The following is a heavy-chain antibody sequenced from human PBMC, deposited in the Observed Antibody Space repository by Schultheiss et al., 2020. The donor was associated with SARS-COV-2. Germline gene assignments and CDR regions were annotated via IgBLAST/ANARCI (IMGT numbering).Heavy chain of an antibody. V-gene: IGHV3-23*01. J-gene: IGHJ4*02. CDR3: ANGGEPKLYYFDY. Sequence: GGSLRLSCTASGFTFGDYAMSWFRQAPGKGLEWVSYISSSGSTIYYADSVKGRFTISRDNSKNTLYLQMNSLRAEDTAVYYCANGGEPKLYYFDYWGQGTLVTVSS. CDR2: ISSSGSTI. CDR1: GFTFGDYA. D-gene: IGHD1-1*01.